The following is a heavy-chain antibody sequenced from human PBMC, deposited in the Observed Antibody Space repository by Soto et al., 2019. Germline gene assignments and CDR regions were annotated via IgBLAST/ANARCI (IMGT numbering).Heavy chain of an antibody. V-gene: IGHV4-4*07. CDR2: IYTSGST. CDR3: AREVTIFGDSGNYYYGMDV. Sequence: SEALSVTCTVSGGSTRTYYWRWIRQPAGKGLEWIGRIYTSGSTNYNPSLKSRVTMSVDTSKNQFSLKLSSVTAEETAVYYCAREVTIFGDSGNYYYGMDVWGQGTTVT. J-gene: IGHJ6*02. D-gene: IGHD3-3*01. CDR1: GGSTRTYY.